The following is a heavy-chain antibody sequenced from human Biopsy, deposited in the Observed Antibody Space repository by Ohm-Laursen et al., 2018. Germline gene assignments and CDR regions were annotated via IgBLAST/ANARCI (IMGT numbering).Heavy chain of an antibody. Sequence: SLRLSCTASGFTFSAYEMNWVRQAPGKGLEWVSYISFTGTSSYYADSVKGRFTISRDNSRDTLYLQMSSLRAEDTAVYYCAKDRYNYTPIGGYSMDVWGQGTTVTVSS. V-gene: IGHV3-48*03. CDR1: GFTFSAYE. J-gene: IGHJ6*02. CDR3: AKDRYNYTPIGGYSMDV. CDR2: ISFTGTSS. D-gene: IGHD5-18*01.